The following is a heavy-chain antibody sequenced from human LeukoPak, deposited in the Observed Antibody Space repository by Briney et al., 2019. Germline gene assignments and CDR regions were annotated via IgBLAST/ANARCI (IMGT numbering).Heavy chain of an antibody. Sequence: GESLRISCKGSGYSFTSYWFSWVRQMPGKGLEWMGIIYPGDSDTRYNPSFQGQVTISADKSINTAYLQWRSLKASDTAMYYCARRGPRSGYESFDSWGQGTLVTVSS. J-gene: IGHJ4*02. D-gene: IGHD5-12*01. CDR3: ARRGPRSGYESFDS. V-gene: IGHV5-51*01. CDR1: GYSFTSYW. CDR2: IYPGDSDT.